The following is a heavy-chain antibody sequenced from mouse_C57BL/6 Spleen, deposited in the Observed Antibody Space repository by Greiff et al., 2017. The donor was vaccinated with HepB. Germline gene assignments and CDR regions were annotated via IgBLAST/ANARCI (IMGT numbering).Heavy chain of an antibody. V-gene: IGHV1-74*01. CDR3: AIYGNYEMAY. Sequence: VQLPQPGAELVKPGASVKVSCQASGYTFPSFWMHWVKQRPGQGLEWIGRIHPSDSGTNYNQKFKGKATLTVEKSSSTAYMQLSSLTSEDSAVYYCAIYGNYEMAYWGQGTLVTVSA. J-gene: IGHJ3*01. CDR1: GYTFPSFW. D-gene: IGHD2-1*01. CDR2: IHPSDSGT.